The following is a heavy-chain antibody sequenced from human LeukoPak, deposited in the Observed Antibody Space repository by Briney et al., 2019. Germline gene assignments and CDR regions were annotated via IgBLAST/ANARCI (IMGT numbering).Heavy chain of an antibody. CDR2: IRYDGSNK. Sequence: PGGSLRLSCAASGFTFSSYGMHWVRQAPGKGLEWVAFIRYDGSNKYYADSVKGRFTISRDNSKNTLYLQMNSLRAEDTAVYYCAKDMGQQAYFDYWGQGTLVTVSS. D-gene: IGHD6-13*01. CDR1: GFTFSSYG. CDR3: AKDMGQQAYFDY. V-gene: IGHV3-30*02. J-gene: IGHJ4*02.